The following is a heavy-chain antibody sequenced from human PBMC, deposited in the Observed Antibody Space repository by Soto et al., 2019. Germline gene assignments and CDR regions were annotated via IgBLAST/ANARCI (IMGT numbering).Heavy chain of an antibody. D-gene: IGHD3-10*01. CDR1: GFTFRSYG. Sequence: QVQLVESGGGVVQPGRSLRLSCATSGFTFRSYGMHWVRQAPGKGLEWVAVISYNGGAKYYADSVKGRFIISRDSSENTLYLQINSLRLEDTALYYCARDVGGGLLSGSGSYGVGPWGQGTLVTVSS. V-gene: IGHV3-30*03. CDR2: ISYNGGAK. J-gene: IGHJ5*02. CDR3: ARDVGGGLLSGSGSYGVGP.